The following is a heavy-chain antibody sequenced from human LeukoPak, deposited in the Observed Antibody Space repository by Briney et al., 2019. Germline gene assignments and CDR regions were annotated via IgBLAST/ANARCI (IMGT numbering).Heavy chain of an antibody. J-gene: IGHJ4*02. V-gene: IGHV3-48*01. CDR2: ISGSSSTI. CDR3: ATQQRGYCSATSCYRFDY. CDR1: GFTFSSYS. Sequence: GGSLRLSCAASGFTFSSYSMNWVRQAPGKGLDWVSYISGSSSTIYYADSVKGRFTISRDNSKNSLYLQMNSLRGEDTAVYYCATQQRGYCSATSCYRFDYWGQGTLVTVSS. D-gene: IGHD2-2*01.